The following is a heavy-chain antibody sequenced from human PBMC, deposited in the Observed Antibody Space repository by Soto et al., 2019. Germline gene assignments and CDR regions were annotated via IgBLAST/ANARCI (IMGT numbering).Heavy chain of an antibody. D-gene: IGHD2-2*02. Sequence: ASVKVSCKASGYTFTSYDINWVRQATGQGLEWMGWMNPNSGNTGYAQKFQGRVTMTRNTSISTAYMELSSLRSEDTAVYYCARKVVVVPAAIHWFDPWGQGTLVTVSS. CDR1: GYTFTSYD. CDR2: MNPNSGNT. V-gene: IGHV1-8*01. CDR3: ARKVVVVPAAIHWFDP. J-gene: IGHJ5*02.